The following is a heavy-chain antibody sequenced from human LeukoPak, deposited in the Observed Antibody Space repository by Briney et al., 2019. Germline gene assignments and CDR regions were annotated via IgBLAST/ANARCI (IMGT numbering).Heavy chain of an antibody. Sequence: GGSLRLSCAASGFTFSSYWMSWVRQAPGKGLEWVSVIYSGGSTYYADSVKGRFTISRDNSKNTLYLQMNSLRAEDTAVYYCARGLPTSPRYFDYWGQGTLVTVSS. CDR2: IYSGGST. J-gene: IGHJ4*02. CDR1: GFTFSSYW. CDR3: ARGLPTSPRYFDY. D-gene: IGHD4-11*01. V-gene: IGHV3-66*01.